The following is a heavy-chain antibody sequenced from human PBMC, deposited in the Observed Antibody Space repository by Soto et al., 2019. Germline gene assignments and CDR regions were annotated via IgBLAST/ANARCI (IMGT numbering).Heavy chain of an antibody. J-gene: IGHJ6*02. Sequence: VQLVESGGGVVQPGRSLRLSCAAPGFTFSNYFMYWVRQAPGKGLEWVAVISYDGSTKNYADSVKGRFSISRDNSKNTLYLQMNSLRAEDTALYYCARGDSYYAMDVWGQGTTVTVSS. CDR1: GFTFSNYF. CDR2: ISYDGSTK. CDR3: ARGDSYYAMDV. V-gene: IGHV3-30-3*01.